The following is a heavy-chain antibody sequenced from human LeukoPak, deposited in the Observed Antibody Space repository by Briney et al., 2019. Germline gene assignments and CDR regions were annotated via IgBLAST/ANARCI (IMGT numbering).Heavy chain of an antibody. J-gene: IGHJ4*02. D-gene: IGHD3-10*01. V-gene: IGHV3-30*18. Sequence: GGSLRLSCAASGFTFSSYGMHWVRQAPGKGLEWVAVISYDGSNKYYADSVKGRFTISRDNSKNTLYLQMNSLRAEDTAVYYRAKVGGSGSSLDYWGQGTLVTVSS. CDR2: ISYDGSNK. CDR3: AKVGGSGSSLDY. CDR1: GFTFSSYG.